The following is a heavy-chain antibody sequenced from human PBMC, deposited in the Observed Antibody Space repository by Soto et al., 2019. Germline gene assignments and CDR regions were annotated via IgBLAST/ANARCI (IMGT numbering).Heavy chain of an antibody. CDR3: AKVVHFSTHDYYYGMDV. CDR2: ISGSGGST. D-gene: IGHD3-3*02. V-gene: IGHV3-23*01. Sequence: EVQLLESGGGLVQPGGSLRLSCAASGFTFSSYAMSWVRQAPGKGLEWVSAISGSGGSTYYADSVKGRFTISRDNSKNTLYLQMNSLRAEDTAVYYCAKVVHFSTHDYYYGMDVWGQGTTVTVSS. J-gene: IGHJ6*02. CDR1: GFTFSSYA.